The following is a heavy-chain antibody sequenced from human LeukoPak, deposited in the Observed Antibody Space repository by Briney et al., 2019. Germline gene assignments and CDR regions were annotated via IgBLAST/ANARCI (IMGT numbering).Heavy chain of an antibody. CDR3: ARDDYDYGGYDY. D-gene: IGHD4-23*01. CDR1: GFTFSSYS. J-gene: IGHJ4*02. CDR2: ISSSGSTI. Sequence: GGSLRLSCAASGFTFSSYSMNWVRQAPGKGLEWVSSISSSGSTIYYADSVKGRFTISRDNAKNSLYLQMNSLRAEDTAVYYCARDDYDYGGYDYWGRGTLVTVSS. V-gene: IGHV3-21*04.